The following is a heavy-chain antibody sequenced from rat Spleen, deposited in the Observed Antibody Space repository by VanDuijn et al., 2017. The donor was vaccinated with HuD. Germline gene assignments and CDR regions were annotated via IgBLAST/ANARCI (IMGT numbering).Heavy chain of an antibody. D-gene: IGHD4-1*01. Sequence: EVQLVESGGGLVQPGRSLKLSCAASGFTFSDYYMAWVRQAPTKGLEWVASISYDGGSTYYRDSVKGRFTISRDNAKNTQYLQMDSLRSEDTATYYCARHGAGSYVLGYWGQGVMVTVSS. V-gene: IGHV5-7*01. CDR2: ISYDGGST. J-gene: IGHJ2*01. CDR1: GFTFSDYY. CDR3: ARHGAGSYVLGY.